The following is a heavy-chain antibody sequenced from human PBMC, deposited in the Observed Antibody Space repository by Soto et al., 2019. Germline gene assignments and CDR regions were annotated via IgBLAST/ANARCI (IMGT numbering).Heavy chain of an antibody. V-gene: IGHV1-69*06. Sequence: AASVKISCKASGGTFSSYAISWVRQAPGQGLEWMGGIIPIFGTANYAQKFQGRVTITADKSTSTAYMELSSLRSEDTAVYYCASPRVRIVVVPAAIRGDYGMDVCRQVNTFTACS. CDR1: GGTFSSYA. CDR3: ASPRVRIVVVPAAIRGDYGMDV. J-gene: IGHJ6*02. CDR2: IIPIFGTA. D-gene: IGHD2-2*02.